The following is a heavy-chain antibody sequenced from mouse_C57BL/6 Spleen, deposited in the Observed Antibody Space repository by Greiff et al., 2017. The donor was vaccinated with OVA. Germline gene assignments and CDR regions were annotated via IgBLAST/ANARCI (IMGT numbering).Heavy chain of an antibody. Sequence: VKLQQPGAELVKPGASVKMSCKASGYTFTSYWITWVKQRPGQGLEWIGDIYPVSGRPTYNEKFKSKATLTVDTSSSTAYMQLSSLTSEDSAVYYCAREGDGYFDVWGTGTTVTVSS. V-gene: IGHV1-55*01. CDR3: AREGDGYFDV. CDR1: GYTFTSYW. J-gene: IGHJ1*03. CDR2: IYPVSGRP.